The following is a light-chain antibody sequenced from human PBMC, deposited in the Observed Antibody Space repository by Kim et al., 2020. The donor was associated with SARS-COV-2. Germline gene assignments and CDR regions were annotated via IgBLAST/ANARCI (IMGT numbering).Light chain of an antibody. CDR2: AVS. Sequence: GQSVTTSCTGTSSDVGGYNYVSWYQQHPGTAPKLMIYAVSKRPSGVPDRFSGSKSGNTASLTVSGLQAEDEADYYCCSYAGSNNLVFGGGTKLTVL. V-gene: IGLV2-8*01. CDR1: SSDVGGYNY. J-gene: IGLJ2*01. CDR3: CSYAGSNNLV.